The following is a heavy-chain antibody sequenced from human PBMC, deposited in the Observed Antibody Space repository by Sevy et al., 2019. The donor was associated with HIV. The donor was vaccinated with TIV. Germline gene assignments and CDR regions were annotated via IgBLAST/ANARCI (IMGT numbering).Heavy chain of an antibody. J-gene: IGHJ6*02. V-gene: IGHV3-23*01. Sequence: GGSLRLSCAASGFSFSTYAMNWVRQAPGKGLEWVSGISGSGATTYYADSLKGRFTISRDNSKNTLYLQMNSPSDEDTAVYYCAKGGGSSYGYYYGMDVWGQGTTVTVSS. CDR2: ISGSGATT. CDR1: GFSFSTYA. CDR3: AKGGGSSYGYYYGMDV. D-gene: IGHD3-22*01.